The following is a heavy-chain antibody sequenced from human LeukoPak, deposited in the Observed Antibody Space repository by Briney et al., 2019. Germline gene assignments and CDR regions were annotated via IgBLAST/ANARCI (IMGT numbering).Heavy chain of an antibody. V-gene: IGHV3-23*01. CDR2: ISGRDDST. J-gene: IGHJ4*01. CDR1: GFTVTDYA. Sequence: PGGSLRLSCAASGFTVTDYAMYWVRPAPGKGLEWVSAISGRDDSTYYADSVKGRFTISRDTSKNTLFLQMNSLRAEDTAVYYCAKWGDYDILTGYYDPDYWGQGTLVTVSS. D-gene: IGHD3-9*01. CDR3: AKWGDYDILTGYYDPDY.